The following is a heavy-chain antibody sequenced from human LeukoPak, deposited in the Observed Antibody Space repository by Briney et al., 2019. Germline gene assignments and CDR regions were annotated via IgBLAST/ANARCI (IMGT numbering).Heavy chain of an antibody. D-gene: IGHD3-22*01. Sequence: SVKVSCKASGGTFSSYAISWVRQAPGQGLELMGGIIPIFGTANYAQKFQGRVTITTDESTSTAYMELSSLRSEDTAVYYCASTSGPHYYDSSGYYGAFDIWGQGTMVTVSS. J-gene: IGHJ3*02. CDR1: GGTFSSYA. V-gene: IGHV1-69*05. CDR2: IIPIFGTA. CDR3: ASTSGPHYYDSSGYYGAFDI.